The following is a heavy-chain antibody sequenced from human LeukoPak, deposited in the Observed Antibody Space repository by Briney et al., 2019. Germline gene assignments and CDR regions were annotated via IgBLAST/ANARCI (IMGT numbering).Heavy chain of an antibody. V-gene: IGHV3-72*01. CDR1: GFTFSDHY. CDR2: SRDKGNSYTT. Sequence: GGSLRLSCAASGFTFSDHYVDWVRQAPGKELEWVGRSRDKGNSYTTAYAASVRGRFTISRDDSKNSLYLQMNSLKIEDTAVYYCTKLARAPRDFDYWGQGTLVTVSS. D-gene: IGHD3-10*01. J-gene: IGHJ4*01. CDR3: TKLARAPRDFDY.